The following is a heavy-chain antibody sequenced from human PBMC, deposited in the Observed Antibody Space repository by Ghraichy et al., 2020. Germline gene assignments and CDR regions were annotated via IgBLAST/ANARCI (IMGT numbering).Heavy chain of an antibody. J-gene: IGHJ6*02. CDR2: ITSSSRTI. V-gene: IGHV3-48*02. Sequence: GSLRLPCVGSGFTFSGYNMNWVRQSPGKGLEWVSYITSSSRTIFYADSVKGRFTISRDNAQNSLYLQMNSLRDEDTAIYYCARASSVVRFYYYDGMDVWGQGTTVTVSS. CDR3: ARASSVVRFYYYDGMDV. CDR1: GFTFSGYN. D-gene: IGHD4-23*01.